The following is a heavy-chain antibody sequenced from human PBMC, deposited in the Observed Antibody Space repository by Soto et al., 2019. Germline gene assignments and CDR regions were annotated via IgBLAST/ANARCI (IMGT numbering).Heavy chain of an antibody. CDR1: GYTFTSYD. CDR2: MNPNSGNT. V-gene: IGHV1-8*01. Sequence: QVQLVQSGAEVKKPGASVKVSCKASGYTFTSYDINWVRQATGQGLEWMGWMNPNSGNTGYAQKFQGRVTMTRNTSISTAYMELSRLRSEDTAVYYCARLYELSIAVADWFDPWGQGTLVTVSS. D-gene: IGHD6-6*01. J-gene: IGHJ5*02. CDR3: ARLYELSIAVADWFDP.